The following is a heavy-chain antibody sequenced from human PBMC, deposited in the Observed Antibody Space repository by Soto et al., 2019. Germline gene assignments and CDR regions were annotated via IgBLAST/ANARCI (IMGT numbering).Heavy chain of an antibody. CDR1: GGTFSSYA. V-gene: IGHV1-69*13. CDR3: NVVVTDTLDYFDY. J-gene: IGHJ4*02. CDR2: IIPIFGTA. D-gene: IGHD2-21*02. Sequence: SVKVSCKASGGTFSSYAISWVRQAPGQGLEWMGGIIPIFGTANYAQKFQGRVTITADESTSTAYMELSSLRSEDTAAYYCNVVVTDTLDYFDYWGQGTLVTVSS.